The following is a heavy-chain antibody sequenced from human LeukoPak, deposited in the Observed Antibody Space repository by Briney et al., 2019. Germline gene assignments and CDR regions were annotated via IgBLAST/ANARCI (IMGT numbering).Heavy chain of an antibody. CDR2: IHHSGGI. J-gene: IGHJ4*02. D-gene: IGHD5-12*01. CDR1: GDSISSDIW. CDR3: ARGVGGYDFIDY. Sequence: SGTLSLTCAVSGDSISSDIWWNWVRQPPGKGLEWIGEIHHSGGINYNPSLKSRVTISVDRSKNQFSLKLSSVTAADTAVYYCARGVGGYDFIDYWGQGTLVTVSS. V-gene: IGHV4-4*02.